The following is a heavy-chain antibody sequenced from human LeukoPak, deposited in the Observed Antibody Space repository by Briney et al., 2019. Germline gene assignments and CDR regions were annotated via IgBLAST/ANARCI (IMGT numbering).Heavy chain of an antibody. D-gene: IGHD3-10*01. CDR3: ARGMGRRAFEI. CDR1: GYFFPSSW. Sequence: GESLKISCKASGYFFPSSWIGWVRQMPGKGLEWMGIIYPGDSETIYGPSFQGQVTISADKSISTAYLQWSSLKASDTAMYYCARGMGRRAFEIWDQGTMVTVSS. J-gene: IGHJ3*02. V-gene: IGHV5-51*01. CDR2: IYPGDSET.